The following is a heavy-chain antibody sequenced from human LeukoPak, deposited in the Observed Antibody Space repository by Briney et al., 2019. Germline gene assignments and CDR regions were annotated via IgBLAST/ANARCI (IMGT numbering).Heavy chain of an antibody. Sequence: PGGSLRLSCAASGFTVSSNYMSWVRQAPGKGLEWVSVIYSGGSTYYADSVKGRFTISRDNSKNTLYLQMNSLRAEDTAVYYCARDCYDSSGYLPLDYWGQGTLVTVSS. CDR3: ARDCYDSSGYLPLDY. V-gene: IGHV3-53*01. CDR2: IYSGGST. J-gene: IGHJ4*02. CDR1: GFTVSSNY. D-gene: IGHD3-22*01.